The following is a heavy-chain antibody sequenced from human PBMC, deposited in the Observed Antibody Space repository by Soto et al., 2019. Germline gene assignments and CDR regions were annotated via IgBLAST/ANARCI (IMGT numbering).Heavy chain of an antibody. CDR2: MNPNSGNT. CDR1: GYTFTSYD. V-gene: IGHV1-8*01. J-gene: IGHJ5*02. D-gene: IGHD4-17*01. Sequence: GASVKVSCKASGYTFTSYDINWVRQATGQGLEWMGRMNPNSGNTGYAQKFQGRVTMTRNTSISTAYMELSSLRSEDTAVYYCARGTASTVKMDDPWGQGTLVTVSS. CDR3: ARGTASTVKMDDP.